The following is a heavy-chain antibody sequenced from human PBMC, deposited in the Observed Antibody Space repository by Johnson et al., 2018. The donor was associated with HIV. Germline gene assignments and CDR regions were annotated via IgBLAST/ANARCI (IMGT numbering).Heavy chain of an antibody. J-gene: IGHJ3*02. CDR3: ASQGAPAFDI. CDR2: ISSSGSTI. Sequence: QMQLVESGGGVVQPGGSLRLSCAASGFTVSGDYMSWVRQAPGKGLEWVSYISSSGSTIYYADSVKGRFTISRDNSKNTLYLQMNSLRAEDTAVYYCASQGAPAFDIGGQGTMVTVSS. V-gene: IGHV3-11*04. CDR1: GFTVSGDY.